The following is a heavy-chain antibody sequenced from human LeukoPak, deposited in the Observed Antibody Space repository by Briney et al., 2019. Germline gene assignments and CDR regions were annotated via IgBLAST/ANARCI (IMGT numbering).Heavy chain of an antibody. J-gene: IGHJ4*02. CDR2: ISYDGSNK. D-gene: IGHD3-16*02. Sequence: GGSLRLSCAASGFTFSSYGMNWVRQAPGKGLEWVAVISYDGSNKYYADSVKGRFTISRDNSKNTLYLQMNSLRAEDTAVYYCAKLSAYPFDYWGQGTLVTVSS. CDR1: GFTFSSYG. CDR3: AKLSAYPFDY. V-gene: IGHV3-30*18.